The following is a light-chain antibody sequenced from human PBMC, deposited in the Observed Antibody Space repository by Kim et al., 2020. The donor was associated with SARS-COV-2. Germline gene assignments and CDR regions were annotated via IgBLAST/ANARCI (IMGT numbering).Light chain of an antibody. J-gene: IGLJ1*01. CDR1: SGSIASNY. CDR3: QSYDSSNHGEV. CDR2: EDN. Sequence: NFMLTQPHSVSESPGKTVTISCTRSSGSIASNYVQWYQQRPGSAPTTVIYEDNQRPSGVPDRFYGSIDSSSNSASLTISGLKTEDEADYYCQSYDSSNHGEVFATGTKVTVL. V-gene: IGLV6-57*04.